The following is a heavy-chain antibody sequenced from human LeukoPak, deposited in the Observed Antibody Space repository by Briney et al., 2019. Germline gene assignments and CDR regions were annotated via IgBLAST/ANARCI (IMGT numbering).Heavy chain of an antibody. CDR3: AKVVNAQQDYDAFDI. Sequence: GRSLRLSCAASGFTFDDYAMHWVRQAPGKGLEWVSGISWNSGSIGYADSVKGRFTISRDNAKNSLYLQMNSLRAEDMALYYCAKVVNAQQDYDAFDIWGQGTMVTVSS. J-gene: IGHJ3*02. V-gene: IGHV3-9*03. CDR2: ISWNSGSI. CDR1: GFTFDDYA. D-gene: IGHD2-21*01.